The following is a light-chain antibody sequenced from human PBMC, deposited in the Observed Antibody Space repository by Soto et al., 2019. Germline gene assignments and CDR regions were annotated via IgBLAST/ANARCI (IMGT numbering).Light chain of an antibody. CDR2: AAS. CDR1: QSISSY. CDR3: QQSYSTPRT. V-gene: IGKV1-39*01. J-gene: IGKJ1*01. Sequence: DIQMTQSPSSLSASVGGRLSITCRASQSISSYLNWYQQKPGKAPKLLIYAASSLQSGVPSRFSGSGSGTDFTLTISSLQPEDFATYYCQQSYSTPRTFGQGTKVDNK.